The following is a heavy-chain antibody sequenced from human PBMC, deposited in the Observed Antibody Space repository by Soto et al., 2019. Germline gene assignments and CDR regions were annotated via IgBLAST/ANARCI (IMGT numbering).Heavy chain of an antibody. D-gene: IGHD6-19*01. CDR2: IYYSGST. V-gene: IGHV4-31*03. Sequence: SETLSLTCTVSGGSISSGGYYWSWIRQHPGKGLEWIGYIYYSGSTYYNPSLKSRVTISVDTSKNQFPLKLTSVTAADTAMYFCARARIAVADTADFDCWGQGTLVTVSS. J-gene: IGHJ4*02. CDR3: ARARIAVADTADFDC. CDR1: GGSISSGGYY.